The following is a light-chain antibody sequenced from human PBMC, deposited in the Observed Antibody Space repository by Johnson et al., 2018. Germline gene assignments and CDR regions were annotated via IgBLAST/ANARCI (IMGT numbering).Light chain of an antibody. Sequence: QSVLTQPPSVSAAPGQKVTISCSGSSSNIGNNYVSWYQQLPGTAPKLLIYENNKRPSGIPDRFSGSNSATSATLGITGLQTGDEADYYCGPWDSSLSAGNVFGTGTKVTVL. J-gene: IGLJ1*01. V-gene: IGLV1-51*02. CDR3: GPWDSSLSAGNV. CDR1: SSNIGNNY. CDR2: ENN.